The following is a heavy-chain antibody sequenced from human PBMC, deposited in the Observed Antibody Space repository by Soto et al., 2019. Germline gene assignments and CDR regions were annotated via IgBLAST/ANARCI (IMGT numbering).Heavy chain of an antibody. D-gene: IGHD4-17*01. Sequence: PGGSLRLSCAASGFTFSSYSMNWVRQAPGKGLEWVSSISSSSTIYYADSVKGRFTISRDNAKNSLYLQMNSLRDEDTAVYYCASGKDYAEGGYWGQGTLVTVSS. CDR2: ISSSSTI. V-gene: IGHV3-48*02. J-gene: IGHJ4*02. CDR3: ASGKDYAEGGY. CDR1: GFTFSSYS.